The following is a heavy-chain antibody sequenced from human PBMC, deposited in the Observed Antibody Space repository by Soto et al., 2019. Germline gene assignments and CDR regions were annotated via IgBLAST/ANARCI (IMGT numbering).Heavy chain of an antibody. D-gene: IGHD2-15*01. CDR2: ISAYNGNT. Sequence: ASVTVACKASGYTIPSYGISWVRQAHGQGLEWMGWISAYNGNTNYAQKLQGRVTMTTDTSTSTAYMELRSLRSDDTAVYYCARDCSGGSCDYYYYYGMDVWGQGTTVTVSS. J-gene: IGHJ6*02. V-gene: IGHV1-18*01. CDR1: GYTIPSYG. CDR3: ARDCSGGSCDYYYYYGMDV.